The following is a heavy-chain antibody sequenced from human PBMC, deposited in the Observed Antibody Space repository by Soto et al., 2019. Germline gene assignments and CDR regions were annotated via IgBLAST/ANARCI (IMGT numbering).Heavy chain of an antibody. Sequence: ASVKLSFNASGYTFTSYGIIWVRQAPRQGLEWMGLISAYNGNTNYAQKLQGRVTMTTDTPTSTAYMELRSLRSDDTAVYYCASDLMGIVWEGMTTGYDLGILGPWGQGTLVTVSS. V-gene: IGHV1-18*01. D-gene: IGHD4-4*01. CDR3: ASDLMGIVWEGMTTGYDLGILGP. CDR1: GYTFTSYG. CDR2: ISAYNGNT. J-gene: IGHJ5*02.